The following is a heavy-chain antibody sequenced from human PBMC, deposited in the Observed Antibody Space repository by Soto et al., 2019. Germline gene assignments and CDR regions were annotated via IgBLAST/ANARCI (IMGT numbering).Heavy chain of an antibody. D-gene: IGHD1-26*01. Sequence: HPGGSLRLSCAASGFTFTSYAIDWVRQAPGKGLEWISAISGSGDNAYYADSVRGHFTISRDNSKNTVYLQMSTLRAEDTAVYYCARSRRSWPYYFDYWGQGAPVTVSS. CDR2: ISGSGDNA. V-gene: IGHV3-23*01. CDR3: ARSRRSWPYYFDY. J-gene: IGHJ4*02. CDR1: GFTFTSYA.